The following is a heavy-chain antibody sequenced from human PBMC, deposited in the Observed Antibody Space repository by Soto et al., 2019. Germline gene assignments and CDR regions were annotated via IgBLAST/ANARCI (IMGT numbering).Heavy chain of an antibody. CDR2: INHSGST. Sequence: QVQLQQWGAGLLKPSETLSLTCAVYGGSFSGYYWSWIRQPPGKGLEWIGEINHSGSTNYNPSLKSRVTISVDTSKNQFSLKLSSVTAADTAVYYCARGYGSGSYYKGAYDYWGQGTLVTVSS. V-gene: IGHV4-34*01. CDR3: ARGYGSGSYYKGAYDY. D-gene: IGHD3-10*01. CDR1: GGSFSGYY. J-gene: IGHJ4*02.